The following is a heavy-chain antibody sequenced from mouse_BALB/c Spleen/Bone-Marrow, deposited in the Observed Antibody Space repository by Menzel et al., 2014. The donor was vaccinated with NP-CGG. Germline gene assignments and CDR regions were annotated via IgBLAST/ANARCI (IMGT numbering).Heavy chain of an antibody. CDR3: ANWDSGVFDY. CDR2: IDPANGNT. CDR1: GFNIKDTY. D-gene: IGHD4-1*02. J-gene: IGHJ2*01. V-gene: IGHV14-3*02. Sequence: EVKLQESGAELVKPGASVKLSCTASGFNIKDTYMHWVKQRPEQGLEWIGRIDPANGNTKYDPKFQGKATITADTSSNTAYLQLSSLTSEDTAVYYCANWDSGVFDYWGQGTTLTVSS.